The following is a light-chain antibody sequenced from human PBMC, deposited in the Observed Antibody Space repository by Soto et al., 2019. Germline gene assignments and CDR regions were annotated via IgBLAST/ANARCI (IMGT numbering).Light chain of an antibody. V-gene: IGLV1-40*01. Sequence: QAVVTQPPSVSGAPGQRVTISCTGSSSNIGAGYDVHWYQQLPGTAPKLLIYGSTNRPSGVPERFSGSKSGTSASLAITGLQAEDEADYYCQSYDSSLNGVVFGGGTKVTVL. CDR1: SSNIGAGYD. CDR2: GST. CDR3: QSYDSSLNGVV. J-gene: IGLJ2*01.